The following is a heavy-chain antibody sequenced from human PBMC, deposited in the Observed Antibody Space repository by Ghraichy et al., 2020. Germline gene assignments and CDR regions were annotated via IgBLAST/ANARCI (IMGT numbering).Heavy chain of an antibody. J-gene: IGHJ4*02. CDR3: ARARGNAMIRGTYF. CDR1: GGSFSDYY. V-gene: IGHV4-34*01. D-gene: IGHD3-10*01. Sequence: SETLSLTCAVYGGSFSDYYWTWVRQFPGKGLEWIGEITHSGSTNYNPPLKSRVSISVDTSRNQFSLSLTSVTAADTAVYFCARARGNAMIRGTYFWGQGTLVTVSS. CDR2: ITHSGST.